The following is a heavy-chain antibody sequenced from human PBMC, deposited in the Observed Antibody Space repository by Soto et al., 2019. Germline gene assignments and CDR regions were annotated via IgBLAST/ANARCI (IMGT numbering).Heavy chain of an antibody. D-gene: IGHD1-26*01. V-gene: IGHV1-46*01. J-gene: IGHJ4*02. CDR3: AREMGSTDY. Sequence: QVQLVQSGADVKKPGASVRVSCKASGFTFTDYHTHWVRQAPGQGLEWMGLIGPNGASPIHAQRFQGRFTITRDTSTNTVYMELTRLRFDDTAVYYCAREMGSTDYWGQGTLVTVSS. CDR1: GFTFTDYH. CDR2: IGPNGASP.